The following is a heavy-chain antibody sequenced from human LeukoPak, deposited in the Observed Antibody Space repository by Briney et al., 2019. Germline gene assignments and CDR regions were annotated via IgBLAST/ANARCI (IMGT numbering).Heavy chain of an antibody. Sequence: TGGSLRLSCAASGFTFSSYGMHWVRQAPGKGLEWVAFIRYDGTNKYYGDSVKGRFTTSRDNSKNTLYLQLSSLRAEDTALYYCAKDDSIGWYYFDYWGQGTLVTVSA. D-gene: IGHD6-19*01. V-gene: IGHV3-30*02. CDR3: AKDDSIGWYYFDY. CDR1: GFTFSSYG. CDR2: IRYDGTNK. J-gene: IGHJ4*02.